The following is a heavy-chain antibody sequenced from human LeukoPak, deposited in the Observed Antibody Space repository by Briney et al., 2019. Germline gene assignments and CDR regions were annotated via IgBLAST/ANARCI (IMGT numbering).Heavy chain of an antibody. V-gene: IGHV3-66*01. CDR1: GFTVSSNY. CDR3: ARDRVVGAVRRYFDY. D-gene: IGHD2-15*01. J-gene: IGHJ4*02. CDR2: IYSGGST. Sequence: QPGGSLRLSCAASGFTVSSNYMSWVRQAPGKGLEWVSVIYSGGSTYYADSVKGRFTISRDNSKNTLYLQMNSLRAEDTAVYYCARDRVVGAVRRYFDYWGQGTLVTVSS.